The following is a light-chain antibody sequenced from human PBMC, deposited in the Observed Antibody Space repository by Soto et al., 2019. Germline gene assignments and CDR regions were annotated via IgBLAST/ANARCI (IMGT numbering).Light chain of an antibody. CDR2: HAS. CDR3: QHYGNSPRT. CDR1: QSVSSKY. V-gene: IGKV3-20*01. J-gene: IGKJ1*01. Sequence: EIVLTQSPGTLSLSPGDRATLSYRASQSVSSKYLAWYQQRRGQPPRLLIYHASTRAPGIPDRFSGSGSGTDFSLTISRLQPEYFAVYYCQHYGNSPRTFGQGTKVEVK.